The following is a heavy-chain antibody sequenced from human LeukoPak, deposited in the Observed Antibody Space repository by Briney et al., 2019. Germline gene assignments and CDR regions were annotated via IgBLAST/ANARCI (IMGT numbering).Heavy chain of an antibody. CDR1: GGIFSSYA. D-gene: IGHD2-15*01. CDR3: ARAAGYCSGGSCYHFDY. Sequence: SVKVSCKASGGIFSSYAISWVRQAPGQGLEWIGRIIPIFGTANYAQKFQGRVTITADKSTSTAYMELSSLRSEDTAVYYCARAAGYCSGGSCYHFDYWGQGTLVTVSS. CDR2: IIPIFGTA. V-gene: IGHV1-69*06. J-gene: IGHJ4*02.